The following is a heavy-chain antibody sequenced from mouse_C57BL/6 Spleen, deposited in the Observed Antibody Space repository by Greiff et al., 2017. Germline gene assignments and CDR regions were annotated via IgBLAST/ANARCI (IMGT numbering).Heavy chain of an antibody. V-gene: IGHV1-18*01. CDR2: INPNNCGT. J-gene: IGHJ1*03. D-gene: IGHD1-1*01. Sequence: VQLQQSGPELVKPGASVKLPCKASGYTFTDYTMDWVKQSHGKSLEWIGDINPNNCGTIYNQKFTGKATLTVDKSSSTVYMELRSLTSEDTAVYYCARENVVITTVVATDGGYFDVWGTGTTVTVSS. CDR1: GYTFTDYT. CDR3: ARENVVITTVVATDGGYFDV.